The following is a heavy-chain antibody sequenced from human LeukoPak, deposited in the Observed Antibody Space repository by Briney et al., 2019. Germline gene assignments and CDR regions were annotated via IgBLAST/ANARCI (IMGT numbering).Heavy chain of an antibody. J-gene: IGHJ6*02. D-gene: IGHD2-15*01. Sequence: SETLSLTCTVSGGSVSSGSYYWSWIRQPPGKGLEWIGYIYYSGSTNYNPSLKSRVTISVDTSKNQFSLKLSSVTAADTAVYYCAGDPVVVVAASDYYYYYGMDVWGQGTTVTVS. CDR3: AGDPVVVVAASDYYYYYGMDV. CDR2: IYYSGST. CDR1: GGSVSSGSYY. V-gene: IGHV4-61*01.